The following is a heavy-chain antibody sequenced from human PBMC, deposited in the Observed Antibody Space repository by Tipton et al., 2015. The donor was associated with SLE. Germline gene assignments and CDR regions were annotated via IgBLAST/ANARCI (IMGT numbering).Heavy chain of an antibody. CDR1: GGSISSINYF. D-gene: IGHD6-6*01. J-gene: IGHJ6*02. CDR2: IYYSGST. V-gene: IGHV4-39*07. Sequence: TLSLTCTVSGGSISSINYFWDWIRQPPGKGLEWIGTIYYSGSTYYNLSLKSRVTISVDTSRNQFSLRLISVTAADTAVYYCARVDSSYTYYYYYGMDVWGQGTTVTVSS. CDR3: ARVDSSYTYYYYYGMDV.